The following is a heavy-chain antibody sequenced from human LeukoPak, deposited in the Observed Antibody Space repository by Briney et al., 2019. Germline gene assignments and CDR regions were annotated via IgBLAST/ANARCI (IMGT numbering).Heavy chain of an antibody. CDR2: ITASGGNT. CDR3: AKGSGCYYGHYYFDF. D-gene: IGHD1-26*01. Sequence: PGGSLRLSCAASGFTFSSYAMGWVRQAPGKGLEWVSAITASGGNTYYADSVKGRFTISRDNSKNTLYLQVNSLRAEDTAVYYCAKGSGCYYGHYYFDFWGKGTLVTVSS. CDR1: GFTFSSYA. J-gene: IGHJ4*02. V-gene: IGHV3-23*01.